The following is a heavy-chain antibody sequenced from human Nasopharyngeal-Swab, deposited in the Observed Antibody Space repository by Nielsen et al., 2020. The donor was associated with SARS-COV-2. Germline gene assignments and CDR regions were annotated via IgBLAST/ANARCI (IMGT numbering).Heavy chain of an antibody. CDR1: GFTFSNSA. D-gene: IGHD2-15*01. Sequence: GGSLRLSCAASGFTFSNSAMSWVRQFPRKGLEWVATITGSGGGTYSADSVKGRFTISRDNLKNTLYLQMSSLRADDTAVYYCAKVYSYFDMWGQGTLVTVSS. J-gene: IGHJ4*02. V-gene: IGHV3-23*01. CDR3: AKVYSYFDM. CDR2: ITGSGGGT.